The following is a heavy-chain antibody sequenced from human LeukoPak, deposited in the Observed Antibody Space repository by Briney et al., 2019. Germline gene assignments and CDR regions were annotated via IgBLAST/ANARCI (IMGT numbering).Heavy chain of an antibody. J-gene: IGHJ3*02. D-gene: IGHD3-22*01. Sequence: SETLSLTCAVYGGSFSGYYWNWIRQPPGKGLEWIGEINHSGSTNYNPSLKSRVTISVDTSKNQFSLKLSSVTAADTAVYYCARGYYDSSGYYWDAFDIWGQGTMVTVSS. CDR1: GGSFSGYY. CDR3: ARGYYDSSGYYWDAFDI. V-gene: IGHV4-34*01. CDR2: INHSGST.